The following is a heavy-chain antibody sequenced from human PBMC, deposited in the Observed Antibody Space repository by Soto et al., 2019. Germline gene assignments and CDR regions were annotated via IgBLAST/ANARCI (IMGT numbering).Heavy chain of an antibody. V-gene: IGHV1-69*01. CDR2: IIPLFNVA. Sequence: QVQLVQSGPEVKKPGSSVKVSCEASGGTFSNFAVSWVRQAPGQGLEWVGGIIPLFNVAKYAQKFEGRVTIVADDCTSTVYMDLSGLRPAATSLYSSPASGRDVLGYAYKDTVGLDISCQVTMVTVSS. CDR1: GGTFSNFA. J-gene: IGHJ3*02. CDR3: PASGRDVLGYAYKDTVGLDI. D-gene: IGHD2-15*01.